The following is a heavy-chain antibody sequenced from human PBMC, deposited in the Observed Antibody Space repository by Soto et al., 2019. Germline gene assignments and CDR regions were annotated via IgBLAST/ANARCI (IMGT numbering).Heavy chain of an antibody. CDR3: ARDPRGVVPAAHGDY. J-gene: IGHJ4*02. Sequence: GGSLRLSCAASGFTFSSYGMHWVRQAPGKGLEWVAVIWYDGSNKYYADSVKGRFTISRDNSKNTLYLQMNSLRAEDTAVYYCARDPRGVVPAAHGDYWGQGTLVTVSS. CDR1: GFTFSSYG. D-gene: IGHD2-2*01. CDR2: IWYDGSNK. V-gene: IGHV3-33*01.